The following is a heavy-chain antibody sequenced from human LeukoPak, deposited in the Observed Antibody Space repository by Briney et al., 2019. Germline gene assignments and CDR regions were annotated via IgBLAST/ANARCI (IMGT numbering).Heavy chain of an antibody. D-gene: IGHD3-10*01. Sequence: GGSLRLSCVASGFSVKTYGMHWVRLGPGKGPEWVAVIWADGTNRYYADSVKGRFTISSDISRNTVYLQMDSLRVEDTAVYFCAKEYRQMNMVRGSLDQWCQGTLVTVSS. CDR3: AKEYRQMNMVRGSLDQ. V-gene: IGHV3-33*06. CDR1: GFSVKTYG. J-gene: IGHJ4*02. CDR2: IWADGTNR.